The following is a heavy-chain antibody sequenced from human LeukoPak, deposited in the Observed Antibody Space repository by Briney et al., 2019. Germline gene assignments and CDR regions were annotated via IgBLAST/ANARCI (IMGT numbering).Heavy chain of an antibody. V-gene: IGHV3-30*18. Sequence: GGSLRLSCTASGFTFSSHGMHWVRQAPGKGLEWVAVKSYDGRKQYYADSAKGRFTISRDNSKNTLYLQMNSLRAEDTAVYYCAKEYTNAMDYFDYWGQGALVTVSS. CDR3: AKEYTNAMDYFDY. D-gene: IGHD2-8*01. CDR2: KSYDGRKQ. J-gene: IGHJ4*02. CDR1: GFTFSSHG.